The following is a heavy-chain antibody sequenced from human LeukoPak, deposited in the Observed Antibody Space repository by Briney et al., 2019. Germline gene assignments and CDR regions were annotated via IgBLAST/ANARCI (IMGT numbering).Heavy chain of an antibody. J-gene: IGHJ3*02. D-gene: IGHD3-10*02. V-gene: IGHV4-38-2*02. Sequence: PSETLSLTCTVSGYSISSGHYWAWLRHFPGKGLEWIGSIFHRGSTYEHTLLKSRVTTLVDASRHHFSLTLSSVTAADTAVYHCARHMTTDMFDAFDIWGQGTMVIISS. CDR2: IFHRGST. CDR3: ARHMTTDMFDAFDI. CDR1: GYSISSGHY.